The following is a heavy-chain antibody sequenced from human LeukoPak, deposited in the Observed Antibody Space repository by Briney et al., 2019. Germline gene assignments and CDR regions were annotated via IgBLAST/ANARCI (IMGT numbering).Heavy chain of an antibody. Sequence: SETLSLTCTVSGASISSSSYYWGWIRQTPGRGLEWIASLDSDENTYYNAALKGRVTIYVDMSLNHFSLRLSSVTAADSGVYYCARQATEYVGGFWFDPWGQGTLVAVSS. D-gene: IGHD3-16*01. V-gene: IGHV4-39*01. CDR1: GASISSSSYY. J-gene: IGHJ5*02. CDR2: LDSDENT. CDR3: ARQATEYVGGFWFDP.